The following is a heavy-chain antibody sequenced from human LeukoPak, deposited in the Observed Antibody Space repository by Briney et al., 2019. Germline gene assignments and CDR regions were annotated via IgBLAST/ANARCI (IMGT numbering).Heavy chain of an antibody. CDR1: GFSFNIYS. V-gene: IGHV3-48*04. J-gene: IGHJ4*02. CDR3: ARGNANHFDY. CDR2: ISSGGTTK. Sequence: GGSLTLSCAAYGFSFNIYSMNWVRQAPGKGLEWISYISSGGTTKYHTASVKGRFTVSRDNAKNSLYLQMSSLRVEDTAAYYCARGNANHFDYWGQGTLATVSS. D-gene: IGHD2-8*01.